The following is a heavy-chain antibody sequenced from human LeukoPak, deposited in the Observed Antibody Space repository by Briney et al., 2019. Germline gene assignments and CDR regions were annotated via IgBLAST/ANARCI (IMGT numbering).Heavy chain of an antibody. J-gene: IGHJ5*02. Sequence: PSETLSLTCTVSGGSISSSNYYWGWIRQTPGKGLECLGSIYYSGSTYYNPSLKSRVTIFVDTSKNQFSLKMSSVTAADTAVYYCARQRGYYEATGLDPWGQGTLVTVSS. CDR2: IYYSGST. CDR3: ARQRGYYEATGLDP. D-gene: IGHD3-3*01. V-gene: IGHV4-39*01. CDR1: GGSISSSNYY.